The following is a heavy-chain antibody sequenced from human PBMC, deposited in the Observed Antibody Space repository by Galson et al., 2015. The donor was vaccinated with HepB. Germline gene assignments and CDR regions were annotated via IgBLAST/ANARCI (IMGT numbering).Heavy chain of an antibody. D-gene: IGHD6-6*01. CDR3: ARDRASIAAKLGY. CDR1: GGTFSSYA. V-gene: IGHV1-69*06. CDR2: IIPIFGTA. J-gene: IGHJ4*02. Sequence: SVKVSCKASGGTFSSYAISWVRQAPGQGLEWMGGIIPIFGTANYAQKFQGRVTITADKSTSAAYMELSSLRSEDTAVYYCARDRASIAAKLGYWGQGTLVTVSS.